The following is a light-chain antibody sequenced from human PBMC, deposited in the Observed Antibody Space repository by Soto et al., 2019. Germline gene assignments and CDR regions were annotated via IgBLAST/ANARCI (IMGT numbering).Light chain of an antibody. V-gene: IGKV3-20*01. J-gene: IGKJ4*01. CDR1: QTVSSSY. Sequence: ESVLPKLPCSLPRSLGGCATLSWRASQTVSSSYLAWYQQKPGQAPRLLIYAASSRATGIPDRFSGSGSGTDFTLTISRLEPEDFAVYFCQQYGYSATFGGGTKVDIK. CDR2: AAS. CDR3: QQYGYSAT.